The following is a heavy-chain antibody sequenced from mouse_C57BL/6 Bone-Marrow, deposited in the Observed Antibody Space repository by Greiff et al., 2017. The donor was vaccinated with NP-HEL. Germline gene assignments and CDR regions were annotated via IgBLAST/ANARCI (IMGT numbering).Heavy chain of an antibody. D-gene: IGHD1-1*01. CDR2: ISGGGGNT. V-gene: IGHV5-9*01. CDR3: ARPLYYGSSPFAY. Sequence: EVKLVESGGGLVKPGGSLKLSCAASGFTFSSYTMSWVRQTPEKRLAWVATISGGGGNTYYPDSVKGRFTISRDNAKNTLYLQMSSLRSEDTALYYCARPLYYGSSPFAYWGQGTLVTVSA. J-gene: IGHJ3*01. CDR1: GFTFSSYT.